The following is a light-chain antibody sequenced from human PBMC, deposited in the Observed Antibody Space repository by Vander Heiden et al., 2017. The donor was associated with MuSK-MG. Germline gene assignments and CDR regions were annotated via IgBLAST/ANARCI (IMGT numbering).Light chain of an antibody. CDR2: EVS. J-gene: IGKJ2*01. Sequence: DNLMTQSPVSLSVTPGQPAAISCKSSQSLLHSDGRTYLCWFLKKPRQPPQLLIYEVSNRFSGVPDRFSGSGSGTDFTLKISRVEAEDAGVYFCMQNAQPPYTFGQGTHLEIK. CDR1: QSLLHSDGRTY. V-gene: IGKV2D-29*01. CDR3: MQNAQPPYT.